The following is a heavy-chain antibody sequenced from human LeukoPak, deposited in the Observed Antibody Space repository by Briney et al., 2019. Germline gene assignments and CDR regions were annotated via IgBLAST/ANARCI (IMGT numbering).Heavy chain of an antibody. CDR3: ARGVNEWPYQNWFDP. CDR2: IYHSGST. V-gene: IGHV4-4*02. D-gene: IGHD3-3*01. J-gene: IGHJ5*02. CDR1: GGSISSSNW. Sequence: PSETLSLTCAVSGGSISSSNWWSWVRQPPGKGLEWIGEIYHSGSTNYNPSLKSRVTISVDKSKNQFSLKLSSVTAADTAVYYCARGVNEWPYQNWFDPWGQGTLVTVSS.